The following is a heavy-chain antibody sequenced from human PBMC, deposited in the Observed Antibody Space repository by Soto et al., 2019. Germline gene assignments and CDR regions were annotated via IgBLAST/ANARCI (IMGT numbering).Heavy chain of an antibody. CDR3: VRSGTARLLRHSWFET. Sequence: EVQLVESGGGLVKPGGFLRLSCAASGFTFNTYDMNWVRQAPGKGLEWVSSITASSAYIYYADSVRGRITISRDNAKNSLFLQMHSLRAEDTAVYYFVRSGTARLLRHSWFETWGPGTLVTVSS. D-gene: IGHD2-21*01. CDR2: ITASSAYI. V-gene: IGHV3-21*01. J-gene: IGHJ5*02. CDR1: GFTFNTYD.